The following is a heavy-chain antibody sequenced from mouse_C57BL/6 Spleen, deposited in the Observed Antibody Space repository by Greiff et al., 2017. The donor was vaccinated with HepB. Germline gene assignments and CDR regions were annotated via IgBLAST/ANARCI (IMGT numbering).Heavy chain of an antibody. CDR1: GYTFTSYG. D-gene: IGHD1-1*01. J-gene: IGHJ1*03. V-gene: IGHV1-81*01. CDR2: IYPRSGNT. Sequence: VQLKESGAELARPGASVKLSCKASGYTFTSYGISWVKQRTGQGLEWIGEIYPRSGNTYYNEKFKGKATLTADKSSSTAYMELRSLTSEDSAVYFCARGKLTTTNWYFDVWGTGTTVTVSS. CDR3: ARGKLTTTNWYFDV.